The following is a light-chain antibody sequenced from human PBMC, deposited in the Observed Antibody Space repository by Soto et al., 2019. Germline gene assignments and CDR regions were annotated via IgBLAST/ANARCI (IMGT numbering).Light chain of an antibody. CDR1: QAIGVY. V-gene: IGKV1-27*01. J-gene: IGKJ4*01. CDR2: AAF. CDR3: QKYNSAPLT. Sequence: DIQVTQSPSSLSASLGDRVTITCRANQAIGVYFAWFQQQPGKVPKLLIYAAFALQSGVPSRFSGSGSGTDFTLSISSLQPEDTATYDCQKYNSAPLTFGGGTKVEI.